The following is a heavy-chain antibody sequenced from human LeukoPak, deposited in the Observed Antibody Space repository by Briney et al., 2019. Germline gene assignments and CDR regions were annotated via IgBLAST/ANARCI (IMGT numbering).Heavy chain of an antibody. CDR3: ARGTVTTLFDY. CDR1: GGSISYYY. D-gene: IGHD4-17*01. Sequence: PSETLSLTCFVTGGSISYYYWSWIRQPAGKGLEWIGRLYTSGSTDCNPSLKSRVTMSVDTSKNQFSLKLRSVTAADTAVYYCARGTVTTLFDYWGQGTLVTVSS. V-gene: IGHV4-4*07. CDR2: LYTSGST. J-gene: IGHJ4*02.